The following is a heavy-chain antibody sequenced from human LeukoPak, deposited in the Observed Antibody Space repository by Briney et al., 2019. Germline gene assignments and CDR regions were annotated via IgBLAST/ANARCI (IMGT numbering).Heavy chain of an antibody. CDR1: GGTFSSYA. CDR3: ARALVEMATITLDY. CDR2: IIPIFGTA. V-gene: IGHV1-69*01. Sequence: GASVKVSCTASGGTFSSYAIGWVRQAPGQGLEWMGGIIPIFGTANYAQKFQGGVTITADESTSTAYMELSSLRSEDTAVYYCARALVEMATITLDYWGQGTLVTVSS. D-gene: IGHD5-24*01. J-gene: IGHJ4*02.